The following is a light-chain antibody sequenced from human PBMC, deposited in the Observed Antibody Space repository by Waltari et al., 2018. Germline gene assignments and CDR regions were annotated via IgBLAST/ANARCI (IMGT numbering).Light chain of an antibody. CDR2: WAS. J-gene: IGKJ2*01. Sequence: DAVMTQSPDSLAVSLGERATINCKSSQSLLKGSTNKNYLAWYQQKPGQPPKLLIYWASTREFGVPDRFSGSGSETDFTLTISDLQAEDVAVYYCQQYLYSLPEYSFGQGTKVEIK. CDR3: QQYLYSLPEYS. V-gene: IGKV4-1*01. CDR1: QSLLKGSTNKNY.